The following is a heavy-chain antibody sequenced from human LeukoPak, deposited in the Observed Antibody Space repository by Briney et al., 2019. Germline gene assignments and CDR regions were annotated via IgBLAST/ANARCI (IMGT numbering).Heavy chain of an antibody. Sequence: ASVKVSCKASGGTLNSYDISGMRQAPGQGLEWMGRIIPILGIANYAQKFQGRVTITADKSTSTAYMELSSLRSEDTAVYYCATLHKTNYYDSGCYYGLGDYWGQGTLVTVSS. J-gene: IGHJ4*02. CDR3: ATLHKTNYYDSGCYYGLGDY. V-gene: IGHV1-69*04. CDR2: IIPILGIA. CDR1: GGTLNSYD. D-gene: IGHD3-22*01.